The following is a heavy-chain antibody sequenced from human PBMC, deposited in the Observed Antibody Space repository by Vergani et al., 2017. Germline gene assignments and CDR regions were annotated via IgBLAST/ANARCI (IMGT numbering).Heavy chain of an antibody. D-gene: IGHD2-2*01. CDR1: GFTFSSYW. CDR2: ISSSSSYI. CDR3: ARGNRYCSSTSGYSYYMDV. J-gene: IGHJ6*03. Sequence: EVQLLESGGGLVQPGGSLRLSCAASGFTFSSYWMHWVRQAPGKGLEWVSSISSSSSYIYYADSVKGRFTISRDNAKNSLYLQMNSLRAEDTAVYYCARGNRYCSSTSGYSYYMDVWGKGTTVTVSS. V-gene: IGHV3-21*01.